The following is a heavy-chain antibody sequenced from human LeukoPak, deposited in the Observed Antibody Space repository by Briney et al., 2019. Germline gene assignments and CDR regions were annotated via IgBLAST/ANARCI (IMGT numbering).Heavy chain of an antibody. D-gene: IGHD6-19*01. CDR1: GYTFTSYD. CDR2: MNPNSGNT. V-gene: IGHV1-8*02. J-gene: IGHJ5*02. CDR3: ARVLRARIAVAARKNVWFDP. Sequence: ASVKVSCKASGYTFTSYDINWVRQATGQGLEWMGWMNPNSGNTGYAQKFQGRVTMTRNTSISTAYMELSSLRSEDTAVYYCARVLRARIAVAARKNVWFDPWGQGTLVTVSS.